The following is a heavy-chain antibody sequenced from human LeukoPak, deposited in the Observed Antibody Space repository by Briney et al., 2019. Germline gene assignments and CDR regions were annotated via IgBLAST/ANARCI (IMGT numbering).Heavy chain of an antibody. CDR3: TFSGKTLFY. Sequence: GRSLRLSCAASGFTFSSYGMHWVRQAPGKGLEWVGRIKSKTDGGTTDYAAPVKGRFTISRDDSKNALYLQMNSLKTEDTAVYYCTFSGKTLFYWGQGTLVTVSS. V-gene: IGHV3-15*01. D-gene: IGHD2-15*01. CDR1: GFTFSSYG. CDR2: IKSKTDGGTT. J-gene: IGHJ4*02.